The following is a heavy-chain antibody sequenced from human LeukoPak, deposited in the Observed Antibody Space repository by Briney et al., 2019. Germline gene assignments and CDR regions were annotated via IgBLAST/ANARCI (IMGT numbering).Heavy chain of an antibody. CDR3: AAIAAAGTGGSANFDY. CDR2: INHSGST. CDR1: GGSISSYY. J-gene: IGHJ4*02. D-gene: IGHD6-13*01. Sequence: SETQSLTCTVSGGSISSYYWSWIRQPPGKGLEWIGEINHSGSTNYNPSLKSRVTISVDTSKNQFSLKLSSVTAADTAVYYCAAIAAAGTGGSANFDYWGQGTLVTVSS. V-gene: IGHV4-34*01.